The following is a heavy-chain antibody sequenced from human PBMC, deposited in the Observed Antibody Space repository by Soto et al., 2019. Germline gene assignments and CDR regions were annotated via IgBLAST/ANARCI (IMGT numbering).Heavy chain of an antibody. J-gene: IGHJ1*01. CDR1: GYTLTELS. D-gene: IGHD6-13*01. CDR2: FDPEDGET. V-gene: IGHV1-24*01. Sequence: ASVKVSCKVSGYTLTELSMHWVRQAPGKGLEWMGGFDPEDGETFYAQKFQGRVTMTEDTSTDTAYMELSSLRSEDTAVHYCATGYSSSWYGYFQHWGQGTLVTVSS. CDR3: ATGYSSSWYGYFQH.